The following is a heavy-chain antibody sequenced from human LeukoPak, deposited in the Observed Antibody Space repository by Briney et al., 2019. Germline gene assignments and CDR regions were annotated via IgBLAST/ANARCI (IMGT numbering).Heavy chain of an antibody. CDR1: GFTFSSYG. CDR3: ARDSPDYGWINYYYYYYMDV. V-gene: IGHV3-30*02. J-gene: IGHJ6*03. D-gene: IGHD4/OR15-4a*01. CDR2: IQYDGSNK. Sequence: PGGSLRLSCAASGFTFSSYGMHWVRQAPGKGLEWVAFIQYDGSNKYYADSVKGRFTISRDNSKNTLYLQMNSLRAEDTAVYYCARDSPDYGWINYYYYYYMDVWGKGTTVTVSS.